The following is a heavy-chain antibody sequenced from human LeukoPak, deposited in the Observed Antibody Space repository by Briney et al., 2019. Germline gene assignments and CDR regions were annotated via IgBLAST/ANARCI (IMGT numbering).Heavy chain of an antibody. V-gene: IGHV1-2*02. J-gene: IGHJ6*03. CDR2: INPNSGGA. D-gene: IGHD3-10*01. Sequence: ASVKVSCKASGYTFTGYYMHWVRQAPGQGLEWMGWINPNSGGANYAQKFQGRVTMTRDTSISTAYMELSRLRSDDTAVYYCARGGPDGSLITTDYYYYYYMDVWGKGTTVTVSS. CDR3: ARGGPDGSLITTDYYYYYYMDV. CDR1: GYTFTGYY.